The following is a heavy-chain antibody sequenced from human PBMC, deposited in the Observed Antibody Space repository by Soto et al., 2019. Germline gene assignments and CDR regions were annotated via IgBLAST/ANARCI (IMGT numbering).Heavy chain of an antibody. J-gene: IGHJ4*02. CDR2: ISGSGDDT. CDR3: ANPIPKTGTTFGF. Sequence: GGSLRLSCVASGFTFSNFAMAWVRQAPGERLEWVSAISGSGDDTFYADSMKGRFTISRDNSKDTLYLQINSLRAEDTAVYYCANPIPKTGTTFGFWGQGTLVTVSS. CDR1: GFTFSNFA. V-gene: IGHV3-23*01. D-gene: IGHD1-1*01.